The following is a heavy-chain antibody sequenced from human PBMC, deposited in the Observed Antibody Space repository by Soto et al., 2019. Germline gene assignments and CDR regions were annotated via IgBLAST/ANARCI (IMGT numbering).Heavy chain of an antibody. Sequence: QLQLQESGPGLVKPSETLSLTCTVSGDSISNSDYYWGWIRQPPGKGLEWIGTIYYSGSTIYNPSPNRRVTINLDTSKNPFYLRLSSVTDADTAVYYCARQFACPHALDIWGQGTMVTVSS. CDR2: IYYSGST. J-gene: IGHJ3*02. CDR3: ARQFACPHALDI. V-gene: IGHV4-39*01. CDR1: GDSISNSDYY.